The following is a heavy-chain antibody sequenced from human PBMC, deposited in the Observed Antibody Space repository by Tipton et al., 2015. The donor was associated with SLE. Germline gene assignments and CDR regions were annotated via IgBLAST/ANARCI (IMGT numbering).Heavy chain of an antibody. CDR1: GGSISSGDYY. Sequence: LRLSCTVSGGSISSGDYYCIWIRQPPGKGLEWIGSIYYRGSPYYNPSLKSRVTISVDTSKNQFSLKLTSVTAADTALYYCAAGHTFGGVIVIWGQGTLVTVSP. CDR3: AAGHTFGGVIVI. D-gene: IGHD3-16*02. J-gene: IGHJ4*02. V-gene: IGHV4-39*07. CDR2: IYYRGSP.